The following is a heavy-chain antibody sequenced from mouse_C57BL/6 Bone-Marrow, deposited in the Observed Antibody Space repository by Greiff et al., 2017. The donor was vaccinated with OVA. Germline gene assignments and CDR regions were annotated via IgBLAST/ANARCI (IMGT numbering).Heavy chain of an antibody. CDR2: IDPENGDT. V-gene: IGHV14-4*01. J-gene: IGHJ4*01. D-gene: IGHD3-1*01. CDR1: GFNIKDDY. Sequence: VHVKQSGAELVRPGASVKLSCTASGFNIKDDYMHWVKQRPEQGLEWIGWIDPENGDTEYASKFQGKATITADTSSNTAYLQLSSLTSEDTAVYYCTTGSGAMDYWGQGTSVTVSS. CDR3: TTGSGAMDY.